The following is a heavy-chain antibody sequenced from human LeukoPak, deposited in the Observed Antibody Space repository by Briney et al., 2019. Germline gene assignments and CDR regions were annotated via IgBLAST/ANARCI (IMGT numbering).Heavy chain of an antibody. Sequence: GESLKISCKGSGYSFTTYWIGWVRQMPGKGLEWMGIIYPGDTDTRYSPSFQGQVTISADKSISTAYLQWSSLKASDTAMYYCARARYCSGGSCYAEYWGQGTLVTVSS. CDR3: ARARYCSGGSCYAEY. CDR1: GYSFTTYW. D-gene: IGHD2-15*01. CDR2: IYPGDTDT. V-gene: IGHV5-51*01. J-gene: IGHJ4*02.